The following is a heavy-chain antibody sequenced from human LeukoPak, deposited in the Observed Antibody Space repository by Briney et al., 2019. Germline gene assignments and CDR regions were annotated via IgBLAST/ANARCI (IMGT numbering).Heavy chain of an antibody. CDR2: VGGSSGGST. V-gene: IGHV3-23*01. J-gene: IGHJ4*02. D-gene: IGHD6-13*01. Sequence: GGSLRLSCAASGFTFSSDAMNWVRLAPGKGLEWVSSVGGSSGGSTQYADAVKGRFTVSRDNSKNTLYLQMSSLRAEDTAIYYCAKGSPAAGFDYWGQGTLVTVSS. CDR1: GFTFSSDA. CDR3: AKGSPAAGFDY.